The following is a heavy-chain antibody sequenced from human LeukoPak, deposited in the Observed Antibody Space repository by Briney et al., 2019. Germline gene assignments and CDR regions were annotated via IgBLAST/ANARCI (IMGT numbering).Heavy chain of an antibody. J-gene: IGHJ4*02. V-gene: IGHV1-2*02. CDR3: ARALGYYDSSGYYYVTHYFDY. CDR1: GYTFTGYY. D-gene: IGHD3-22*01. Sequence: ASVKVSCKASGYTFTGYYLHWVRQAPGQGLEWMGCVNPNSGDTNYAQKFQGRVTMTRDTSISTAYMELSRLRSDDTAVYYCARALGYYDSSGYYYVTHYFDYWGQGTLVTVSS. CDR2: VNPNSGDT.